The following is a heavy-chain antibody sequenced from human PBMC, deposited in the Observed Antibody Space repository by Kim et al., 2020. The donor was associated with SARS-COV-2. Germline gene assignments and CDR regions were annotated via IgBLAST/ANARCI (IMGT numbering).Heavy chain of an antibody. J-gene: IGHJ4*02. D-gene: IGHD3-9*01. Sequence: VKGRFTISRHNSKNTLYLQMNSLRAEDTAVYYCARGPYDILTGYSFHFDYWGQGTLVTVSS. CDR3: ARGPYDILTGYSFHFDY. V-gene: IGHV3-53*04.